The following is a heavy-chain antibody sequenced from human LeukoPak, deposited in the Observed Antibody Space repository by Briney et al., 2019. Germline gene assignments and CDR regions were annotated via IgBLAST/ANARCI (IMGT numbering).Heavy chain of an antibody. CDR1: GGPMDSYY. D-gene: IGHD5-18*01. J-gene: IGHJ6*03. CDR3: ARDMGTERGYSYGSRRYYYYYMDV. V-gene: IGHV4-59*01. CDR2: IHRSGST. Sequence: SETLSLTCTVSGGPMDSYYWSWIRQPPGKGLEWIGYIHRSGSTNYNPSLKSRVTISVDTSKSHFSPKLSSVTAADTAVYYCARDMGTERGYSYGSRRYYYYYMDVWGKGTTVTVSS.